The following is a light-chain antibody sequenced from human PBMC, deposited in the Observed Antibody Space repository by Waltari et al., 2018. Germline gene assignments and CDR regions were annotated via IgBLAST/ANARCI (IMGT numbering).Light chain of an antibody. J-gene: IGKJ2*03. Sequence: VILTQSPATLSLSPGERATLSCRASQSVSSYLAWYQQQPGQAPRLLIYGASSRATGIPDRFSGSGSGTEFTLTISSLEPEDFAVYYCQKYSSSPPYSFGQGTKVEIK. CDR3: QKYSSSPPYS. CDR1: QSVSSY. V-gene: IGKV3-20*01. CDR2: GAS.